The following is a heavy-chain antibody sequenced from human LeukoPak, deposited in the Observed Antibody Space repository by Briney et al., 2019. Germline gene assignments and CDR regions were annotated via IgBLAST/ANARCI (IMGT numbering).Heavy chain of an antibody. CDR1: GCTFSSYA. CDR2: IIPIFGTA. D-gene: IGHD5-24*01. V-gene: IGHV1-69*01. J-gene: IGHJ4*02. CDR3: ARGPVDGWLQWADY. Sequence: ASVKVSCKASGCTFSSYAISWVRQAPGQGLEWMGGIIPIFGTANYAQKCQGRVTITADESTSTAYMELSSLRSEDTAVYYCARGPVDGWLQWADYWGQGTLVTVSS.